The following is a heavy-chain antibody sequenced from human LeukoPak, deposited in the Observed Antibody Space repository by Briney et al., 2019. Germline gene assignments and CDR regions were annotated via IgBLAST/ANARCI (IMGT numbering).Heavy chain of an antibody. CDR2: FGGGGGAT. Sequence: GGSLRLSCAASGFTFSGYAMTWVRQAPGKGLEWVSTFGGGGGATYIADSVKGRFTFSRDNSKNTFYLQMNSLRAEDTAVYYCAKDANSDDSRYGLDVWGQGTTVTVSS. V-gene: IGHV3-23*01. CDR1: GFTFSGYA. D-gene: IGHD3-22*01. J-gene: IGHJ6*02. CDR3: AKDANSDDSRYGLDV.